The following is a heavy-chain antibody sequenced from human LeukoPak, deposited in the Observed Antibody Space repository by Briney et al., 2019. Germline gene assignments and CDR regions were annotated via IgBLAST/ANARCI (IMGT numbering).Heavy chain of an antibody. Sequence: ASVTVSCKASGYTFTGYYMHWVRQAPGQGLEWMGWINPNSGGTNYAQKFQGRVTMTRDTSISTAYMELSRLRSDGTAVYYCARGGSGWYFNTDYWGQGTLVTVSS. CDR1: GYTFTGYY. CDR3: ARGGSGWYFNTDY. J-gene: IGHJ4*02. CDR2: INPNSGGT. V-gene: IGHV1-2*02. D-gene: IGHD6-19*01.